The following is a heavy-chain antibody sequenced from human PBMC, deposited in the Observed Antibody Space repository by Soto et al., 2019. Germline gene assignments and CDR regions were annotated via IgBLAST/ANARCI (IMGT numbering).Heavy chain of an antibody. CDR1: GGSISSYY. CDR2: IYYSGST. CDR3: ARDEGVGATAFDI. D-gene: IGHD1-26*01. J-gene: IGHJ3*02. V-gene: IGHV4-59*01. Sequence: SETLSLTCTVSGGSISSYYWSWIRQPPGKGLEWIGYIYYSGSTNYNPSLKSRVTISVDTSKNQFSLKLSSVTAADTAVYYCARDEGVGATAFDIWGQGTMVTVSS.